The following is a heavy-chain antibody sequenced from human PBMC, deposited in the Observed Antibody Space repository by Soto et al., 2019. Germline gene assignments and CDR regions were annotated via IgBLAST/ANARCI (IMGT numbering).Heavy chain of an antibody. Sequence: SETLSLTCTVSGGSISSGGYYWSWIRQHPGKGLEWIGYIYYSGSTYYNPSLKSRVTISVDTSKNQFSLKLSSVTAADTAVYYCARVSGGSYLPGLVYFDYWGQGTLVTVSS. CDR1: GGSISSGGYY. D-gene: IGHD1-26*01. CDR3: ARVSGGSYLPGLVYFDY. J-gene: IGHJ4*02. CDR2: IYYSGST. V-gene: IGHV4-31*03.